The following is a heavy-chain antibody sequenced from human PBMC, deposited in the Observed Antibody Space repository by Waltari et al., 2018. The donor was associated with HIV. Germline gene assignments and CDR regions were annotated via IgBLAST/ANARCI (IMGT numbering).Heavy chain of an antibody. CDR2: INPNSGGT. CDR3: ARSVRAAGFFYYYGMDV. Sequence: QVQLVQSGAEVKKPGASVKVSCKASGYTFTGYYMHWVRQAPGQGLEWMGWINPNSGGTNYAQKFQGRVTMTRETSISTACMELSRLRSDDTAVYYCARSVRAAGFFYYYGMDVWGQGTTVTVSS. V-gene: IGHV1-2*02. D-gene: IGHD6-13*01. J-gene: IGHJ6*02. CDR1: GYTFTGYY.